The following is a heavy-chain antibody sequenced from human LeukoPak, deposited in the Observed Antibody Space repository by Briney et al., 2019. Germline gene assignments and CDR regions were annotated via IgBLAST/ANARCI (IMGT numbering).Heavy chain of an antibody. Sequence: ASVKVSCKASGYTFTDFYMHWVRQAPGQGLEWMGWINPNTGGTNSAQNFQGRVTMTRDTSISTAYMELSRLRSDDTAVYYCAREGTASSRPNWFDPWGQGTLVTVSS. V-gene: IGHV1-2*02. CDR1: GYTFTDFY. CDR3: AREGTASSRPNWFDP. J-gene: IGHJ5*02. CDR2: INPNTGGT. D-gene: IGHD6-13*01.